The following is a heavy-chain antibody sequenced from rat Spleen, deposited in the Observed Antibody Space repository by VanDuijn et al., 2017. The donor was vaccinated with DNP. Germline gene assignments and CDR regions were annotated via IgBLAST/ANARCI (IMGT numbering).Heavy chain of an antibody. Sequence: QVQLKESGPGLVQPSQTLSLTCSVSGFSLTSNGVGWVRQPLGKGWEWLGTIWTTGVTRYNSAVQSRLSVSRDTSKSQVFLKMNSLQPEDTGTYYCARHGDQLYGDYFDYWGRGVMVTVSS. CDR3: ARHGDQLYGDYFDY. V-gene: IGHV2-72*01. J-gene: IGHJ2*01. CDR2: IWTTGVT. D-gene: IGHD1-2*01. CDR1: GFSLTSNG.